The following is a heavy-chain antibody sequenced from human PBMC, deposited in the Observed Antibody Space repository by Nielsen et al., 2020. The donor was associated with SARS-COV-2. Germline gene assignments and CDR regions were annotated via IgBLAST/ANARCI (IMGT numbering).Heavy chain of an antibody. D-gene: IGHD6-19*01. Sequence: GESLKISCAASGFTFSSYGMHWVRQAPGKGLEWVAVISYDGSNKYYADSVKGRFTISRDNSKNTLYLQMNSLRAEDTAVYYCVRGAVSGTNSLDQWGQGALVTVSS. CDR3: VRGAVSGTNSLDQ. CDR1: GFTFSSYG. J-gene: IGHJ4*02. CDR2: ISYDGSNK. V-gene: IGHV3-30*03.